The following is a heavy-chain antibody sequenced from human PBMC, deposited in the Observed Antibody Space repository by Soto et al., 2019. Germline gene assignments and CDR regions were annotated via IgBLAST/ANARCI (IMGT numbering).Heavy chain of an antibody. CDR3: VGHDWFAP. CDR2: IYSGGST. D-gene: IGHD3-10*01. V-gene: IGHV3-66*01. Sequence: EVQLVESGGDLVQPGGSLRLSCAASGFIVSSNYMSWVRQAPGKGLEWVSVIYSGGSTYYADSVKSRFTISRDNSMNTLYLQMNSLRVEDTAVYYYVGHDWFAPWGQGTLVTVSS. CDR1: GFIVSSNY. J-gene: IGHJ5*02.